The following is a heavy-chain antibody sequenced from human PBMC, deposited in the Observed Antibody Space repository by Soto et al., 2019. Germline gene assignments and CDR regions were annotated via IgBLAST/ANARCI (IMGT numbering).Heavy chain of an antibody. V-gene: IGHV4-39*01. J-gene: IGHJ5*02. CDR2: IYYSGST. Sequence: PSETMSLTCTVSGGSISGSSYYWGWIRQPPGKGLEWIGSIYYSGSTYYNPSLKSRVTISVDTSKNQFSLKLSSVTAADTAVYYCARHRGTTPLYDFWRGYYTGGWFDPWGQGTLVTVSS. D-gene: IGHD3-3*01. CDR3: ARHRGTTPLYDFWRGYYTGGWFDP. CDR1: GGSISGSSYY.